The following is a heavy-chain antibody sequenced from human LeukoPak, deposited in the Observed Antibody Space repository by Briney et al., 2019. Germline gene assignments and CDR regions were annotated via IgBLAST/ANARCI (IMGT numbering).Heavy chain of an antibody. CDR3: ASGSTMVRGVIIGPPPDYFDY. J-gene: IGHJ4*02. Sequence: ASVKVSCKASGYTFTGYYMHWVRQAPGQGLEWMGWINPNSGGTNYAQKFQGRVTMTRDTSISTAYMDLSRLRSDDTAVYYCASGSTMVRGVIIGPPPDYFDYWGQGTLVTVSS. D-gene: IGHD3-10*01. CDR2: INPNSGGT. CDR1: GYTFTGYY. V-gene: IGHV1-2*02.